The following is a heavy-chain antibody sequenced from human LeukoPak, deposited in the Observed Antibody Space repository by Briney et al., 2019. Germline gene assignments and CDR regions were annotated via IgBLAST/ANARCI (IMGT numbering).Heavy chain of an antibody. CDR3: ATDRLEIYALHI. J-gene: IGHJ3*02. D-gene: IGHD1-1*01. CDR1: GYSLSDLS. CDR2: FEPEEGEHGET. V-gene: IGHV1-24*01. Sequence: ASVKVSCKVSGYSLSDLSIHWVRHVPGKGLEWMGGFEPEEGEHGETIYAQKFEGRLTLTEDTATDTAYMELVSLTSADTAVYYCATDRLEIYALHIWGQGTVVTVSS.